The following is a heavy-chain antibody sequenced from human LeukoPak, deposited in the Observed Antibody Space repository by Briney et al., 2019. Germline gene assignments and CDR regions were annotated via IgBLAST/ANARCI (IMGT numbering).Heavy chain of an antibody. J-gene: IGHJ6*03. CDR1: GYTFTSYY. D-gene: IGHD6-19*01. CDR3: ARERSIAVAGTLRREVCYMDV. Sequence: ASVKVTXKASGYTFTSYYMHWVRQAPGQGLEWMGIINPSGGSTSYAQKFQGRVTMTRDTSTSTVYMELSSLRSEDTAVYYCARERSIAVAGTLRREVCYMDVWGKGTTVTVSS. V-gene: IGHV1-46*01. CDR2: INPSGGST.